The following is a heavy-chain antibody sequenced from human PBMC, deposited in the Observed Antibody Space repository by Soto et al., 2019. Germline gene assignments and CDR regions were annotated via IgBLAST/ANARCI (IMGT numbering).Heavy chain of an antibody. D-gene: IGHD1-26*01. CDR3: AKGMGATSRLDS. J-gene: IGHJ4*02. Sequence: EVQLLESGGDLVQPGGSLRLSCAASGFSFSSCAMTWVRQAPGKGLEWVSFFNENRGDTQYADSVKGRFTVSRDTSENTLYLQMNSLRAEDTALYYCAKGMGATSRLDSWGQGTLVTVSS. V-gene: IGHV3-23*01. CDR1: GFSFSSCA. CDR2: FNENRGDT.